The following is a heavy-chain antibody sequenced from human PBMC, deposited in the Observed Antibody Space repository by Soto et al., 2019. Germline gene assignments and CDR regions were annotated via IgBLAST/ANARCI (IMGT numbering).Heavy chain of an antibody. CDR2: INAGNGNT. CDR1: GYTFTSYA. V-gene: IGHV1-3*01. Sequence: ASVKVSCKASGYTFTSYAMHWVRQAPGQRLEWMGWINAGNGNTKYSQKFQGRVTITRDTSASTAYMELSSLRSEDTAVYYCATGPYYYDSSGYYYIFDYWGQGTLVTVSS. D-gene: IGHD3-22*01. CDR3: ATGPYYYDSSGYYYIFDY. J-gene: IGHJ4*02.